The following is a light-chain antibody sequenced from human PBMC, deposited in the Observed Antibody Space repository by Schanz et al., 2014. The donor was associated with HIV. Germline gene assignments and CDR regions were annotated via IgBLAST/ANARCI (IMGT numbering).Light chain of an antibody. CDR2: EVS. J-gene: IGLJ3*02. CDR3: SSFRSNTTWV. Sequence: QSALTQPASVSGAPGQSITLSCTGTSSDIGGYNVVSWYQQHPDKAPKVLIFEVSKRLSGVPDRFSGSKSGNTASLTVSGLLTEDEADYYCSSFRSNTTWVFGGGTKLTVL. CDR1: SSDIGGYNV. V-gene: IGLV2-14*01.